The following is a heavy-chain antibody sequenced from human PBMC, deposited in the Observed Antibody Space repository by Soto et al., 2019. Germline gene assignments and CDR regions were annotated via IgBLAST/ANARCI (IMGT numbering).Heavy chain of an antibody. J-gene: IGHJ2*01. CDR3: ASPYYYDSSADWYFDL. Sequence: QVQLVQSGAEVKKPGASVKVSCKASGYTFTGYYMHWVRQAPGQGLEWMGWINPNSGGTNYAQKFQGRVTMTRDTSISTAYMELSRLRSDDTAVYYCASPYYYDSSADWYFDLWGRGTLVTVSS. CDR2: INPNSGGT. CDR1: GYTFTGYY. D-gene: IGHD3-22*01. V-gene: IGHV1-2*02.